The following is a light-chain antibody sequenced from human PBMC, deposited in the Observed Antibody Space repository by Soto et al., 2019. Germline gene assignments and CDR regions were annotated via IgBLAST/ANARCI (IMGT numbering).Light chain of an antibody. V-gene: IGKV3-20*01. Sequence: EIVLTQSPGTLSLSPGERAALSCRASQSVSSSYLAWYQQKPGQAPRLLIYGASTRATGIPARFSGSGSGTDFTLTISRLEPEDFAVYYCQQYGSSPPEITFGQGTRLEI. CDR3: QQYGSSPPEIT. CDR1: QSVSSSY. J-gene: IGKJ5*01. CDR2: GAS.